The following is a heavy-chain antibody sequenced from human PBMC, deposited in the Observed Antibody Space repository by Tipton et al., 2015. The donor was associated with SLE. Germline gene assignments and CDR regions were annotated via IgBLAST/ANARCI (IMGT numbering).Heavy chain of an antibody. Sequence: QSGPEVKKPGASAKVSCKASGYTFISYSMNWVRQAPGQGLEWMGWINTNTGNPTYAQGFTGRFVFSLDTSVSTAYLQISSLKAEDTAVYYCAKGQRNFVPGRMDVWGQGTTVTVSS. CDR3: AKGQRNFVPGRMDV. J-gene: IGHJ6*02. CDR2: INTNTGNP. V-gene: IGHV7-4-1*02. D-gene: IGHD1-14*01. CDR1: GYTFISYS.